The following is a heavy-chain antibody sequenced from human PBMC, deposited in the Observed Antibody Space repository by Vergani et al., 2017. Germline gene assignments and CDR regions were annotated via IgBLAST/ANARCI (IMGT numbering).Heavy chain of an antibody. J-gene: IGHJ4*02. Sequence: QVQLVQSGAEVKKPGASVKVSCKASGYTFTSYGISWVRQAPGQGLEWMGCISAYNGNTNYAQKLQGRVTMTTDTSTSTAYMELRSLRSDDTAVYYCARVVEAIEATVPYYFDYWGEGTLVTVSS. CDR3: ARVVEAIEATVPYYFDY. D-gene: IGHD5-12*01. CDR2: ISAYNGNT. CDR1: GYTFTSYG. V-gene: IGHV1-18*01.